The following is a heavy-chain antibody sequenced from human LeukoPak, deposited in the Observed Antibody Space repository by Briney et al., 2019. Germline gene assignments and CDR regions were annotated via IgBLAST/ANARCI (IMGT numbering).Heavy chain of an antibody. Sequence: GGSLRLSCAASGFTFSSYDMHWVRQAPGKGLEWVGHIKSKSDGGTTDYAAPVKGRFNISRDDSKTTLFLQLNSLKTEDTAVYYCSRDSGTIIYWGQGSLVTVSS. CDR1: GFTFSSYD. CDR3: SRDSGTIIY. J-gene: IGHJ4*02. V-gene: IGHV3-15*01. D-gene: IGHD3-10*01. CDR2: IKSKSDGGTT.